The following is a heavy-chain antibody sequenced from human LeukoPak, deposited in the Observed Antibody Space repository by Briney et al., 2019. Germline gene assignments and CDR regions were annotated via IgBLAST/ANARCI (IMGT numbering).Heavy chain of an antibody. CDR2: MFHTGST. Sequence: SETLSLTCTVSGDSINSRSYYWGWIRQPPGKGLQWIGNMFHTGSTYYNPSLKSRVTISVDTSKNQFSLKLSSVTAADTAVYYCARAIVGAKDYWGQGTLVTVSS. J-gene: IGHJ4*02. CDR3: ARAIVGAKDY. D-gene: IGHD1-26*01. CDR1: GDSINSRSYY. V-gene: IGHV4-39*07.